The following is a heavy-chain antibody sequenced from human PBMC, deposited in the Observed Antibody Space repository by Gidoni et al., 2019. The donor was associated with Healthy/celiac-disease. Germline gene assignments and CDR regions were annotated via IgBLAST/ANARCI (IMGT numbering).Heavy chain of an antibody. V-gene: IGHV3-30-3*01. D-gene: IGHD3-10*01. Sequence: QVQLVESGGSVVQPGRSLRLAWAASGFPFSSYAMHWVRQAPGKGLEWVAVRSYDGSNKYYADSVKGRFTISRDNSKNTLYLQMNSLRAEDTAVYYCARQVGGGFDYWGQGTLVTVSS. CDR2: RSYDGSNK. J-gene: IGHJ4*02. CDR3: ARQVGGGFDY. CDR1: GFPFSSYA.